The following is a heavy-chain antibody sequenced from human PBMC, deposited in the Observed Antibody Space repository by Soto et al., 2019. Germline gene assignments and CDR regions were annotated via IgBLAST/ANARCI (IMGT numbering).Heavy chain of an antibody. J-gene: IGHJ5*02. CDR2: IYYSGST. CDR3: ARRAVVAVTGSLDNWLDP. V-gene: IGHV4-59*08. Sequence: PSETLSLTCTVSGGSISIYYWSWIRQPPGKGLEWIGYIYYSGSTNYNPSLKSRVTISVDTSKNQFSLKLSSVTAADTAVYYCARRAVVAVTGSLDNWLDPWGQGILVTVS. D-gene: IGHD2-21*01. CDR1: GGSISIYY.